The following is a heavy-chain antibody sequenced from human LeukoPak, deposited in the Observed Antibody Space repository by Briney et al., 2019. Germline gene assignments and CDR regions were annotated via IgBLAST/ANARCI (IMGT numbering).Heavy chain of an antibody. CDR3: ARDGGSYDY. V-gene: IGHV3-7*01. Sequence: GGSLRLSCAASGFTFSTYWMSWVRQAPGKGLEWVANIMQDGSEKYYVDSVKGRFTISRDNAKNSLFLQMSTLRAEDTALYYCARDGGSYDYWGQGTLVTVSS. J-gene: IGHJ4*01. CDR2: IMQDGSEK. D-gene: IGHD1-26*01. CDR1: GFTFSTYW.